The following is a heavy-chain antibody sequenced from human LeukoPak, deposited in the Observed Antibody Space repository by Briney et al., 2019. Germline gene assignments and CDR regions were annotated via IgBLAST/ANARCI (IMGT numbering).Heavy chain of an antibody. CDR3: AKEWYTSSWYLEDYYYGMDV. J-gene: IGHJ6*02. D-gene: IGHD6-13*01. Sequence: GGSLRLSCAASGLTFSSYAMNWVRQAPGKGLEWVSAITGSGGSTYYADSVKGRFTISRDNSKNTLYLQMNSLRAEDTAVYSCAKEWYTSSWYLEDYYYGMDVWGQGTTVTVSS. CDR2: ITGSGGST. CDR1: GLTFSSYA. V-gene: IGHV3-23*01.